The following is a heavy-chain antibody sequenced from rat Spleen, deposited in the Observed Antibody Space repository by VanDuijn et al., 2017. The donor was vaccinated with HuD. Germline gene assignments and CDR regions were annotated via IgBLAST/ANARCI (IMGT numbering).Heavy chain of an antibody. V-gene: IGHV5-29*01. Sequence: EVQLVESDGGLVQPGRSLTLSCAASGFTFSDCYMAWVRQAPTKGLEWVATISHDGSSTYYRGSVKGRFTISRDNARSTLYLQMDSLRSEDTATYYCTRLYYSNWFAYWGQGTLVAVSS. CDR2: ISHDGSST. J-gene: IGHJ3*01. D-gene: IGHD1-1*01. CDR1: GFTFSDCY. CDR3: TRLYYSNWFAY.